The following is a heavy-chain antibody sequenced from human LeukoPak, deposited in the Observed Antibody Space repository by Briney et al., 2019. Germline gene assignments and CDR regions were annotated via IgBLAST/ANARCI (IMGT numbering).Heavy chain of an antibody. CDR1: GITFSRSS. CDR2: ISSSSSTI. J-gene: IGHJ4*02. V-gene: IGHV3-48*02. Sequence: GGSLRLSCAASGITFSRSSMNWVRQAPGKGLEWISYISSSSSTIYYADSVKGRFTISRDSAKNLLYLQMNSLRDEDTAVYYCARDWAYSFDYWGQGTLVTVSS. D-gene: IGHD2-15*01. CDR3: ARDWAYSFDY.